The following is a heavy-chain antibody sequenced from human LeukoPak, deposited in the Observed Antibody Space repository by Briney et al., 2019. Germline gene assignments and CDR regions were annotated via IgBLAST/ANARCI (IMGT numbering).Heavy chain of an antibody. D-gene: IGHD6-13*01. CDR1: GFTFDDYA. CDR2: ISWNSGNL. Sequence: PGRSLRLSCAASGFTFDDYAMHWVRQAPGKGLEWVSGISWNSGNLAYADSVKGRFTISRDNAKNSLYLQMNNLRAEDTALYYCAKEADYSSSWTDYWGQGTLVTVSS. J-gene: IGHJ4*02. V-gene: IGHV3-9*01. CDR3: AKEADYSSSWTDY.